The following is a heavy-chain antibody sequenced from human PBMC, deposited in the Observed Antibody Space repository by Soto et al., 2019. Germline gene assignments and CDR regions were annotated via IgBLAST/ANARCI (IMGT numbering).Heavy chain of an antibody. CDR1: GFTFRSYA. V-gene: IGHV3-23*01. Sequence: EVQLLESGGGLVQPGGSLRLSCAASGFTFRSYAMSWVRQAPGKGLDWVSVISGSGGRTSYADSVKGRFTISRDNYKNTLYLQMNSLRAEDTAVYYCANSHEYCTAGSCYYYYGMDVWGQGTTVTVSS. CDR2: ISGSGGRT. D-gene: IGHD2-8*02. CDR3: ANSHEYCTAGSCYYYYGMDV. J-gene: IGHJ6*02.